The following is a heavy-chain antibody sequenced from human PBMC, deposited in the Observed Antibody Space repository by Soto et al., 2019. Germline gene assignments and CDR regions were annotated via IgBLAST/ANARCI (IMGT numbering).Heavy chain of an antibody. CDR3: AFNFDY. CDR1: GGSFSGHY. Sequence: PSETLSLTCAVYGGSFSGHYWSWIRQPPGKGLEWIGEINHSGSTNYNPSLKSRVTISVDTSKNQFSLKLSSVTAADTAVYYCAFNFDYWGQGTLVTVSS. CDR2: INHSGST. J-gene: IGHJ4*02. V-gene: IGHV4-34*01.